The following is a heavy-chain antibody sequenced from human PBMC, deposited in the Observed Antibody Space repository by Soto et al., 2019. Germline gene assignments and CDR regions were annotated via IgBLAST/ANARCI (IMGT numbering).Heavy chain of an antibody. D-gene: IGHD3-22*01. V-gene: IGHV4-34*01. Sequence: SETLSLTCAVFGGSFSGYYWNWVRQAPGKGLEWIGEINHSGSTNYSWSLKSRVTILVDTSRNQFSLKLSSVTAADTAVYYCARSRYYDSSGFRALDAYDIWGQGTMVTVSS. CDR1: GGSFSGYY. CDR2: INHSGST. J-gene: IGHJ3*02. CDR3: ARSRYYDSSGFRALDAYDI.